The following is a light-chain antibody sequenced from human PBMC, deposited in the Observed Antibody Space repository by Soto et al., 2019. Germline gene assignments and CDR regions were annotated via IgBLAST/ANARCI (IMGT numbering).Light chain of an antibody. CDR1: QSVSSY. CDR3: QQRSNWPPYT. CDR2: AAS. V-gene: IGKV3-11*01. Sequence: EIVLTQSPATLSLSPGERATLSCRASQSVSSYLAWYQQKPGQAPRLLIYAASNRATGIPARFSGSGSGTDFNPTISSLEPEDFAVYYCQQRSNWPPYTFGQGTKLEIK. J-gene: IGKJ2*01.